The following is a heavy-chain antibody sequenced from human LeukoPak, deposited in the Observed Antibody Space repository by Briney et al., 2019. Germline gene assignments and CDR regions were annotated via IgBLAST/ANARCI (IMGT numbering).Heavy chain of an antibody. CDR2: IYYSGST. J-gene: IGHJ3*02. Sequence: PSETLSLTCTVSGGSISSYHWSWIRQPPGKGLEWIGYIYYSGSTNYNPSLKSRVTISVDKSKNQFSLKLSSVTAADTAVYYCARTDYGLTPTTAFDIWGQGTMVTASS. CDR1: GGSISSYH. D-gene: IGHD4-17*01. CDR3: ARTDYGLTPTTAFDI. V-gene: IGHV4-59*12.